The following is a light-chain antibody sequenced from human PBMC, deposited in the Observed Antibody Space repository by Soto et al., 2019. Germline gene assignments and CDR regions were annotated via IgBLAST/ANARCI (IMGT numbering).Light chain of an antibody. Sequence: EIVLTQSPGTLSLSPGERATLSCRASQSVSSSYLAWYQQKPGQAPRLLIYGASSRATGIPDRFSGSGSGTDFTLTISRLDPEDFAVYFCQQYGSSGTFGQGTKVDIK. CDR1: QSVSSSY. J-gene: IGKJ1*01. CDR3: QQYGSSGT. V-gene: IGKV3-20*01. CDR2: GAS.